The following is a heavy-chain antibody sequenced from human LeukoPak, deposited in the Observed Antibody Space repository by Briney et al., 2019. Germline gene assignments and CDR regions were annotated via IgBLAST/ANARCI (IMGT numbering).Heavy chain of an antibody. CDR2: IYSGGNT. D-gene: IGHD3-10*01. Sequence: PGGSLRLSCAASGFTVSSNSMNWVRQAPGKGLQWVSVIYSGGNTYYADSVKGRFTISRDTSKNTLYLQMNSLRAEDTALYYCARENNFGSGMDVWGQGTPVTVSS. CDR1: GFTVSSNS. J-gene: IGHJ6*02. CDR3: ARENNFGSGMDV. V-gene: IGHV3-53*01.